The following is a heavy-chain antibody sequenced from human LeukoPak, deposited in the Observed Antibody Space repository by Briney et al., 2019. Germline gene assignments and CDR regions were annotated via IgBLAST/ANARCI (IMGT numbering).Heavy chain of an antibody. CDR2: LSGSGGGT. J-gene: IGHJ4*02. Sequence: GGSLRLSCAASGFTFSSYAMSWVRQAPGKGLEWVSTLSGSGGGTYYADSVKGRLTISRDNSKNTLYLQMNSLRAEDTAVYYCAGGSGWLIDYWGQGTLVTVSS. D-gene: IGHD6-19*01. CDR1: GFTFSSYA. V-gene: IGHV3-23*01. CDR3: AGGSGWLIDY.